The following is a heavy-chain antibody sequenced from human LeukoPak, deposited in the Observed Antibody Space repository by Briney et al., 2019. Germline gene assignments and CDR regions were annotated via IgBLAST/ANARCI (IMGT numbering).Heavy chain of an antibody. CDR1: GFTFTGYA. CDR3: AREGDYVWGSYRYTGVDY. J-gene: IGHJ4*02. D-gene: IGHD3-16*02. V-gene: IGHV3-30-3*01. CDR2: ISHDGNHK. Sequence: PGGSLRLSCAASGFTFTGYAMHWVRQAPGKGLEWVAVISHDGNHKHFADSVMGRFTISRDNSKNTLYLQMNSLRAEDTAVYYCAREGDYVWGSYRYTGVDYWGQGTLVTVSS.